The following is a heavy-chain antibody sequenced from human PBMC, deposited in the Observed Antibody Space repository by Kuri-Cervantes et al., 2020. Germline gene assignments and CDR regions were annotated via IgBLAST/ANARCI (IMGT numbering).Heavy chain of an antibody. CDR3: ASVYGGNSWLGDY. D-gene: IGHD4-23*01. Sequence: SVKVSCKASGGTFSNYAISWVRQAPGQGLEWMGGIIPIFGTANYAQKFQGRVTITTDESTSTAYMELSSLRSEDTAVYYCASVYGGNSWLGDYWGQGTLVTVSS. CDR1: GGTFSNYA. J-gene: IGHJ4*02. CDR2: IIPIFGTA. V-gene: IGHV1-69*05.